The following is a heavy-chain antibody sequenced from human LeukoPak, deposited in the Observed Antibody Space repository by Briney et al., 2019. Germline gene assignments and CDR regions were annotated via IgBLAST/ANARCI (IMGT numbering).Heavy chain of an antibody. CDR1: GGSISSRGYY. D-gene: IGHD5-18*01. CDR3: ARRGDSYAVFDY. CDR2: ITYSGST. J-gene: IGHJ4*02. Sequence: SETLSLTCTVSGGSISSRGYYWGWIRQPPGKGLEWIGTITYSGSTYFSPSVKSRVSMSMDTSKNQFSLKLTSVTAADTAVYYCARRGDSYAVFDYWGQGTLVTVSS. V-gene: IGHV4-39*01.